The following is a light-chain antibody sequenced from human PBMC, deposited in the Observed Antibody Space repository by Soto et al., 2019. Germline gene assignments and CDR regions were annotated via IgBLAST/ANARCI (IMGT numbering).Light chain of an antibody. V-gene: IGLV2-23*01. CDR3: CSYAGDSTFYV. CDR1: SSDVGNYNH. J-gene: IGLJ1*01. Sequence: QSALTQPASVSGSSGQSITISCTRGSSDVGNYNHVSWYQHHPGKAPKLMIYEGSERPSGVSNRFSGSKSGHTASLTISGLQAEDEADYYCCSYAGDSTFYVFATGTKVTVL. CDR2: EGS.